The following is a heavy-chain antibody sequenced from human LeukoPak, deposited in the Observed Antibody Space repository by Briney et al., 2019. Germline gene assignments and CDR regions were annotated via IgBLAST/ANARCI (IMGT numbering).Heavy chain of an antibody. Sequence: SETLSLTCAVYGGSFSGYYWSWIRQPPGKGLEWIGEINHSGSTNYNPSLKSRVTISVDKSKNQFSLKLSSVTAADTAVYYCARATQGGYCSGGSCNYYYYMDVWGKGTTVTVSS. J-gene: IGHJ6*03. CDR3: ARATQGGYCSGGSCNYYYYMDV. CDR2: INHSGST. D-gene: IGHD2-15*01. V-gene: IGHV4-34*01. CDR1: GGSFSGYY.